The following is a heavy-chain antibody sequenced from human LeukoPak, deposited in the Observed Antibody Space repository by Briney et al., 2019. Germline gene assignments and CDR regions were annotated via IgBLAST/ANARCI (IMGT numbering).Heavy chain of an antibody. J-gene: IGHJ4*02. D-gene: IGHD1-14*01. V-gene: IGHV4-59*01. CDR1: GGSIRSYY. CDR3: ARGDATEEDFDY. Sequence: NPSETLSLTCTVSGGSIRSYYWSWIRQPPGKGLEWIGYIYYSGSTNNNPSLKSRVTISVDTSKNQFSLKLSSVTAADTAVYYCARGDATEEDFDYWGQGTLVTVSS. CDR2: IYYSGST.